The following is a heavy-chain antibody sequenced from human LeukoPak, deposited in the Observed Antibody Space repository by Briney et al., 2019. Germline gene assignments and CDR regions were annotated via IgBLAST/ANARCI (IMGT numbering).Heavy chain of an antibody. Sequence: GASVKVSCKASGYTFTSYGISWVRQAPGQGLEGMGWISAYNGNTNYAQKLQGRVTMTTDTSTSTAYMELRSLRSDDPAVYYCAKFLYSSSWYLGGDYYYMDVWGKGTTVTVSS. V-gene: IGHV1-18*01. CDR2: ISAYNGNT. D-gene: IGHD6-13*01. CDR3: AKFLYSSSWYLGGDYYYMDV. J-gene: IGHJ6*03. CDR1: GYTFTSYG.